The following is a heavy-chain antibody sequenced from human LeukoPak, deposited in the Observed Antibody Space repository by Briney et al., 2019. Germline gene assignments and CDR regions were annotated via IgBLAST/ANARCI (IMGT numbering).Heavy chain of an antibody. CDR1: GGSFSGYY. J-gene: IGHJ5*02. CDR3: ARGGGVYDIVVVVAAQNWFDP. V-gene: IGHV4-34*01. Sequence: PSETLSLTCAVYGGSFSGYYWSWIRQPPGKGLEWIGEINHSGSTNYNPSLKGRVTISVDTSKNQFSLKLSSVTAADTAVYYCARGGGVYDIVVVVAAQNWFDPWGQGTLVTVSS. CDR2: INHSGST. D-gene: IGHD2-15*01.